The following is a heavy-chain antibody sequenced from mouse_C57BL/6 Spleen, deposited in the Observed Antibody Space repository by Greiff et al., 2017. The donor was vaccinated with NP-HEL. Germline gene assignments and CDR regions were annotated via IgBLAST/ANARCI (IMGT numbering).Heavy chain of an antibody. D-gene: IGHD1-1*01. CDR3: ARSEEYGSSFLFAY. V-gene: IGHV14-3*01. CDR1: GFNIKNTY. J-gene: IGHJ3*01. CDR2: IDPANGNT. Sequence: EVQRVESVAELVRPGASVKLSCTASGFNIKNTYMHWVKQRPEQGLEWIGRIDPANGNTKYAPKFQGKATITADTSSNTAYLQLSSLTSEDTAIYYCARSEEYGSSFLFAYWGQGTLVTVSA.